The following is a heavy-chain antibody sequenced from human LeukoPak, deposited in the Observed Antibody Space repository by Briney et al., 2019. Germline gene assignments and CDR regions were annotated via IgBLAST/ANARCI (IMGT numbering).Heavy chain of an antibody. Sequence: SETLSLTCTVSGGSISSYYWSWIRQPPGKGLEWIGYIYYSGSTNYNPSLKSRVTISVDTSKNQFSLKLSSVTAADTAVYYCARAPGTYYYGSGSYTYWGQGTLVTVSS. CDR3: ARAPGTYYYGSGSYTY. V-gene: IGHV4-59*01. CDR1: GGSISSYY. D-gene: IGHD3-10*01. J-gene: IGHJ4*02. CDR2: IYYSGST.